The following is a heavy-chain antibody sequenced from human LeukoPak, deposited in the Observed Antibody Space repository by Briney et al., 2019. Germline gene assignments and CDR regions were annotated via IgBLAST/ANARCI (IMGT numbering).Heavy chain of an antibody. CDR2: ISSSSYI. CDR3: ARDSTSAYCGGDCSAFDI. V-gene: IGHV3-21*01. Sequence: PGGSLRLSCAASGFTFSSYSMNWVRQAPGKGLEWVSSISSSSYIYYADSVKGRFTISRDNAKNSLYLQMNSLRAEDTAVYYCARDSTSAYCGGDCSAFDIWGQGTMVTVSS. J-gene: IGHJ3*02. D-gene: IGHD2-21*02. CDR1: GFTFSSYS.